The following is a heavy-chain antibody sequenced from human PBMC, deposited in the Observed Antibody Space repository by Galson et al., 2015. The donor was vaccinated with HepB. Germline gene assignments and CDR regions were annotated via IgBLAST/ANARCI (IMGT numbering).Heavy chain of an antibody. Sequence: ETLSLTCTVSGASITINYWGWIRQPPGKGLEWIGYIYFNGSTSYNPSLKSRVTISVETSKNQFSLKLTSVTAADTAVYYCARDRAVRSIAAAGEYYYSYMDVWGKGTTVTVSS. CDR3: ARDRAVRSIAAAGEYYYSYMDV. D-gene: IGHD6-13*01. J-gene: IGHJ6*03. CDR2: IYFNGST. V-gene: IGHV4-59*01. CDR1: GASITINY.